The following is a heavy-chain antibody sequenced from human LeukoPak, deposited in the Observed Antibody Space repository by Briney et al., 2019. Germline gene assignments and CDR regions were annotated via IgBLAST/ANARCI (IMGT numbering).Heavy chain of an antibody. Sequence: GGSLRLSCAASGFTFSSYWMSWVRQAPGKGLEWVANIKQDGSEKYYVDSVKGRFTMSRDTAKNSLYLQMNSLRAEDTAVYYCARGRLTYYYDSSGYPFDYWGQGTLVTVSS. V-gene: IGHV3-7*01. J-gene: IGHJ4*02. CDR3: ARGRLTYYYDSSGYPFDY. CDR2: IKQDGSEK. CDR1: GFTFSSYW. D-gene: IGHD3-22*01.